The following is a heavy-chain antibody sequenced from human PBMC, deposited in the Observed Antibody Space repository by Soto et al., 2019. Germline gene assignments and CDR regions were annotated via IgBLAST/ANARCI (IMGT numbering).Heavy chain of an antibody. V-gene: IGHV3-20*01. D-gene: IGHD6-13*01. CDR3: ARVSSSWNEYYYYMDV. Sequence: GGSLRLSCAASGFTFDDYGMSWVRQAPGKGLEWVSGINWNGGSTGYADSVKGRFTISRDNAKNSLYLQMNSLRAEDTALYHCARVSSSWNEYYYYMDVWGKGTTVTVSS. J-gene: IGHJ6*03. CDR2: INWNGGST. CDR1: GFTFDDYG.